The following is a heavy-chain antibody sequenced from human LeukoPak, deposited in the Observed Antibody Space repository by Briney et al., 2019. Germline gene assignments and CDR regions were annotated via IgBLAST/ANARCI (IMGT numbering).Heavy chain of an antibody. CDR1: GFTFSSYS. Sequence: PGGSLRLSCAASGFTFSSYSMNWVRQAPGKGLEWVSSISSSSSYIYYADSVKGRFTISRDNAKNSLYLQMNSLRAEDTAVYYCARGDDTPLYYYGSGSYHYYFDYWGRGTLVTVSS. J-gene: IGHJ4*02. D-gene: IGHD3-10*01. V-gene: IGHV3-21*01. CDR2: ISSSSSYI. CDR3: ARGDDTPLYYYGSGSYHYYFDY.